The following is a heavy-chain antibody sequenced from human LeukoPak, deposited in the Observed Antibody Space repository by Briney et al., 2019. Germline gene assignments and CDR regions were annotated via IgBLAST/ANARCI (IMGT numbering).Heavy chain of an antibody. CDR1: GFTFSDHY. Sequence: GGSLRLSCAASGFTFSDHYMDWVRQAPGKGLEWVGRTRNKANGYTTEYAASVKDRFTMSRDDSKNSVHLQMNSLKTEDTAVYYCARVGNSGGYYNPLDYWGQGTLVTVSS. CDR2: TRNKANGYTT. CDR3: ARVGNSGGYYNPLDY. J-gene: IGHJ4*02. V-gene: IGHV3-72*01. D-gene: IGHD3-22*01.